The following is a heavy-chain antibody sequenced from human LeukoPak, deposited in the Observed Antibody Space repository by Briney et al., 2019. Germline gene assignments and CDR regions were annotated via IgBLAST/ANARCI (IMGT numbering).Heavy chain of an antibody. CDR2: IRYDGSDK. D-gene: IGHD1-26*01. Sequence: GGSLRLSCAASGFSFRSYGMHWVRQAPGKGLEWVAFIRYDGSDKYYADSVKGRFTISRDNSKNTLCLQMNSLRAEDTAVYYCAKDSWEVGATSEIDYWGQGTLVTVSS. V-gene: IGHV3-30*02. CDR1: GFSFRSYG. J-gene: IGHJ4*02. CDR3: AKDSWEVGATSEIDY.